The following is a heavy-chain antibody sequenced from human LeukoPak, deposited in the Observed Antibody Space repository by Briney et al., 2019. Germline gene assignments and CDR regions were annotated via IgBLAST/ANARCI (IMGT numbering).Heavy chain of an antibody. CDR2: IIPILGIA. J-gene: IGHJ5*02. CDR3: ARGIAVAGTGFDP. D-gene: IGHD6-19*01. Sequence: SVKVSCKASGGTFSSYAISWVRQAPGQGLEWMGRIIPILGIANYAQKFQGRVTITADKSTSTAYMELSSLRSEDTAVYYCARGIAVAGTGFDPWGQGTLVTVSS. V-gene: IGHV1-69*04. CDR1: GGTFSSYA.